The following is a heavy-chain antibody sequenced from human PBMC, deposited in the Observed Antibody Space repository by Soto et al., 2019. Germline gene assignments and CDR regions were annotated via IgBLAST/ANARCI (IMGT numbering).Heavy chain of an antibody. D-gene: IGHD3-10*01. V-gene: IGHV3-23*01. CDR2: FSGPGGGP. CDR3: AREQYSMVRGVIPY. CDR1: GFTFSTYA. J-gene: IGHJ4*02. Sequence: GGSVRLSCAASGFTFSTYAMSWVRQAPGKGLEWVSSFSGPGGGPYYADSVKGRFTISRDDSKNTLYLQMNSLRAEDTAVYYCAREQYSMVRGVIPYWGQGTLVTVSS.